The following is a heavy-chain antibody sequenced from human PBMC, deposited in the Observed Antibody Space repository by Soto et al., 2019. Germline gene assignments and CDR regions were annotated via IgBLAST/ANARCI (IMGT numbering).Heavy chain of an antibody. CDR3: ARGIGIAGAGSNPLYYYYGMDV. CDR1: GGSFSGYY. CDR2: INHSGST. J-gene: IGHJ6*02. V-gene: IGHV4-34*01. Sequence: QVQLQQWGAGLLKPSETLSLTCAVYGGSFSGYYWSWIRQPPGKGLEWIGEINHSGSTNYNPSLKSRVTISVDTSKNQFSLKLSSVTAADTAVYYCARGIGIAGAGSNPLYYYYGMDVWGQGTTVTVSS. D-gene: IGHD6-13*01.